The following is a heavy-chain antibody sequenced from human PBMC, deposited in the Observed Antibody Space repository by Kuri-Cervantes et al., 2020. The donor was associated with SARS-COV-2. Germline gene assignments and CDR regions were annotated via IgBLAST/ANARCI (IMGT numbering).Heavy chain of an antibody. CDR3: ARWDGFALDL. D-gene: IGHD5-24*01. CDR1: GYSFSISW. J-gene: IGHJ5*02. V-gene: IGHV5-10-1*01. Sequence: GESLKISCKGSGYSFSISWMHWVRQMPGKGLEWMGRIDPSDSYTDYRPSLQGHVTISVDRSINTAYMQWSDLKSSDTAVYFCARWDGFALDLWGQGTLVTVSS. CDR2: IDPSDSYT.